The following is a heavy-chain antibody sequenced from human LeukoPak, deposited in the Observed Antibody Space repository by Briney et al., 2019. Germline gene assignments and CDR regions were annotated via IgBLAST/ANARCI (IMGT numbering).Heavy chain of an antibody. V-gene: IGHV1-69*05. Sequence: GASVKVSCKASGSTFDRYAISWVRQAPGQGLEWMGGIAPIFGTPNYAQNFQGRVTITTDESTSTAYMELSSLRSDDTAVYYCASHFRSNHYYFYYMDVWGTGTTVTVSS. CDR2: IAPIFGTP. CDR3: ASHFRSNHYYFYYMDV. D-gene: IGHD3-16*02. J-gene: IGHJ6*03. CDR1: GSTFDRYA.